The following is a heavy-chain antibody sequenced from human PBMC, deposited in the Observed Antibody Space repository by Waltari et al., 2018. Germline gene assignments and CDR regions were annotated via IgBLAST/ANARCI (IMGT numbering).Heavy chain of an antibody. CDR1: GGSFYSYY. V-gene: IGHV4-34*01. CDR3: ASRVGGITPLTV. J-gene: IGHJ4*02. CDR2: ISHTGDT. Sequence: QVQLQQWGAGLLKPSETLSLTCAVYGGSFYSYYWTWVRQAPGKGLQWSGEISHTGDTYYKPSLRSRVTMLIDASKNQLSLKLGSVTAADAAIYYCASRVGGITPLTVWGQGTPVTVSS. D-gene: IGHD4-4*01.